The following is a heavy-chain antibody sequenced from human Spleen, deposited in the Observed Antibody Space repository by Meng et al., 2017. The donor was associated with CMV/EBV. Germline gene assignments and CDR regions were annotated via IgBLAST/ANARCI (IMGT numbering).Heavy chain of an antibody. CDR2: ITTHNGNT. CDR3: ARKGYDALTGYYHFYY. D-gene: IGHD3-9*01. Sequence: ASVKVSCKASGYTFRSYGISWVRQVPGQGLEWMGRITTHNGNTNYAQNLQGRVTMTTDTSTSTVYMELRSLRSDHTAGYFCARKGYDALTGYYHFYYWGQGTLVTVSS. V-gene: IGHV1-18*01. CDR1: GYTFRSYG. J-gene: IGHJ4*02.